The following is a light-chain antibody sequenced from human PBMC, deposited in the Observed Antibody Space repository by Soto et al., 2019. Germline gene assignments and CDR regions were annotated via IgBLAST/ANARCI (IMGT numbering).Light chain of an antibody. J-gene: IGKJ5*01. V-gene: IGKV2-28*01. CDR1: QSLLHSNGYNY. Sequence: DSVMTQSPLSLPVTPEEPASISCRSSQSLLHSNGYNYLDWYLQKPGQSPQLLIYLGSNRSSGVPDRFSGSGSGTDFTLKISRVEAEDVGVYYCMQALQTPRTFGQGARLEIK. CDR3: MQALQTPRT. CDR2: LGS.